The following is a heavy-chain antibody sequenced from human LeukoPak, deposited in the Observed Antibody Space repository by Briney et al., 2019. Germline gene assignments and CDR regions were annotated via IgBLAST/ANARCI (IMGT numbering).Heavy chain of an antibody. V-gene: IGHV1-46*01. Sequence: ASVKVSCKPSGYTFTSYYLHWVRQAPGQGLDWMGVIIPSGGETAYAQKFQGRLTMTRDTSTSTLYMDLGSLRSEDTAVYYCARSTYGGNQIDFWGQGTLVTVSS. D-gene: IGHD4-23*01. J-gene: IGHJ4*02. CDR1: GYTFTSYY. CDR2: IIPSGGET. CDR3: ARSTYGGNQIDF.